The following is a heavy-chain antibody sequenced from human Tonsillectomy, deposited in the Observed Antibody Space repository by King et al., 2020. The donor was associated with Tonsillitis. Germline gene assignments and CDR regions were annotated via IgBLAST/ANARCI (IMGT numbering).Heavy chain of an antibody. D-gene: IGHD5-18*01. V-gene: IGHV4-61*02. Sequence: VQLQESGPGLVKPSQTLSLTCTVSGGSISSGSYYWSWIRQPAGKGLEWIGRIYTRGSTHYNPSLNSRVTISVDTSKNQFSLKLSSVTAADTAVYYCARDSRERGYSYVFSDYWGQGTLVTVSS. CDR2: IYTRGST. CDR3: ARDSRERGYSYVFSDY. CDR1: GGSISSGSYY. J-gene: IGHJ4*02.